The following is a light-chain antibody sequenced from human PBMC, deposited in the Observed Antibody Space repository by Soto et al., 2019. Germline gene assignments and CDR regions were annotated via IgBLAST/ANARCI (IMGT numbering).Light chain of an antibody. V-gene: IGLV2-8*01. J-gene: IGLJ2*01. CDR3: SSFAGNNNL. Sequence: QSALTQPPSASGSPGQSVTISCTGTSSDVGNYDLVSWYQQHPGKAPKLILYDVAKRPSGVPARFSGSKSGNTASLTVSGLQADDESDYYCSSFAGNNNLFSGGTKVTVL. CDR1: SSDVGNYDL. CDR2: DVA.